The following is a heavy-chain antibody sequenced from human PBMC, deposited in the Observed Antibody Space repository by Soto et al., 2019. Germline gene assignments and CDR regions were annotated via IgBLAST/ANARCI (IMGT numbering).Heavy chain of an antibody. Sequence: ASVKDSCKASGHTISSHAISWVRQAPGQGLEWMGGIIPSGGGTSYAQKFQGRVTMTRDTSTSTVYMELSSLRSEDTAVYYCARDLVLYYDYIWGSYRYDGYYYMDVWGKGTTVTVSS. J-gene: IGHJ6*03. D-gene: IGHD3-16*02. CDR3: ARDLVLYYDYIWGSYRYDGYYYMDV. CDR1: GHTISSHA. CDR2: IIPSGGGT. V-gene: IGHV1-46*03.